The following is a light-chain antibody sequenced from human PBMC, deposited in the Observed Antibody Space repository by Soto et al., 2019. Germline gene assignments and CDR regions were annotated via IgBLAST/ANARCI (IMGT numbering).Light chain of an antibody. CDR2: GNS. J-gene: IGLJ2*01. Sequence: QSVLTQPPSVSGATGQRVTNSCTGSSSNIGAGYDVHWYQQLPGTAPKLLIYGNSNRPSGVPDRFSGSKSGTSAPLAITGLQAEDEADYYCQSYDSSLSVVFGGGTKLTVL. CDR1: SSNIGAGYD. V-gene: IGLV1-40*01. CDR3: QSYDSSLSVV.